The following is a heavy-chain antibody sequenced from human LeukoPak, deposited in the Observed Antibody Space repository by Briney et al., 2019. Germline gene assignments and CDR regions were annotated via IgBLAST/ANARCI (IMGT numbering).Heavy chain of an antibody. CDR1: GFTFSSYG. Sequence: PGGSLRLSCAASGFTFSSYGMHWVRQAPGKGLEWVAVISYDGSNKYYADSVKGRFTISRDNSKNTLYLQMNSLRAEDTAVYYCAKVTTVTTAYYYYYMDVWGKGTTVTVSS. V-gene: IGHV3-30*18. CDR2: ISYDGSNK. J-gene: IGHJ6*03. CDR3: AKVTTVTTAYYYYYMDV. D-gene: IGHD4-17*01.